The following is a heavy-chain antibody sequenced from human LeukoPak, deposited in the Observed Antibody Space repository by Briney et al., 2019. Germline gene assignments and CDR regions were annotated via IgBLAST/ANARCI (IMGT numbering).Heavy chain of an antibody. Sequence: GRSLRLSCAASGFTFSSYAMHWVRQAPGKGLEWVAVISYDGSNKYYADSVKGRFTISRDNSKSTLYLQMNSLRAEDTAVYYCAIPYCGGDCSVSWGQGTLVTVSS. CDR3: AIPYCGGDCSVS. V-gene: IGHV3-30-3*01. CDR2: ISYDGSNK. J-gene: IGHJ5*02. D-gene: IGHD2-21*01. CDR1: GFTFSSYA.